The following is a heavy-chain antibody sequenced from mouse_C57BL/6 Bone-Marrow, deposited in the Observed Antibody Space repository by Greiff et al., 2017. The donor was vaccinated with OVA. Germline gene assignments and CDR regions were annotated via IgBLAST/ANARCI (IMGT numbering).Heavy chain of an antibody. D-gene: IGHD1-1*01. CDR1: GYTFTSYW. Sequence: QVQLQQPGAELVRPGTSVKLSCKASGYTFTSYWMHWVKQRPGQGLEWIGVIDPSDSYTNYNQKFKGKATLTVDTSSSTAYMQLSSLTSEDSAVYYCAREKSSYHYYAMDYWGQGTSGTVSS. CDR2: IDPSDSYT. CDR3: AREKSSYHYYAMDY. J-gene: IGHJ4*01. V-gene: IGHV1-59*01.